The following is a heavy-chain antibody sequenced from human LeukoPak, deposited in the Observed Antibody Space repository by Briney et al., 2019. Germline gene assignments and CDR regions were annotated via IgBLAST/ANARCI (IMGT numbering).Heavy chain of an antibody. D-gene: IGHD3-16*01. CDR2: IHTSWTT. V-gene: IGHV4-4*07. CDR3: ARGDYYDGGGRNWFDP. CDR1: GGSMSSYY. J-gene: IGHJ5*02. Sequence: PSETLSLTCTVSGGSMSSYYWSFIREPAGKGLVWIGRIHTSWTTYYNPSLKSRVTMSVDTSRNQFSLRLTSVTAADTAVYYCARGDYYDGGGRNWFDPWGQGTLVTVSS.